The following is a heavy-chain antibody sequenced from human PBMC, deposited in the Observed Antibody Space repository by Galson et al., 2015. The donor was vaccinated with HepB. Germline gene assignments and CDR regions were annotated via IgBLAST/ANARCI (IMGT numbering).Heavy chain of an antibody. CDR3: ARVSLRAFDI. Sequence: SLRLSCAASGFTFSNYNMNWVRQAPGKGLEWVSYISKGGDIIFYADSVKGRFTISRDTAQNSVSLLMNNLRADDTAVYYCARVSLRAFDIWGQGTLVTVSS. V-gene: IGHV3-48*01. CDR1: GFTFSNYN. J-gene: IGHJ3*02. D-gene: IGHD3-10*01. CDR2: ISKGGDII.